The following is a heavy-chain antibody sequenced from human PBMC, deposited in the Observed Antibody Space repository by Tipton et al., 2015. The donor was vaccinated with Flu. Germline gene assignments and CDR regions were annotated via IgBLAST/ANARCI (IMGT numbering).Heavy chain of an antibody. D-gene: IGHD2-21*01. CDR2: VNGDGSRT. J-gene: IGHJ4*02. CDR1: GDSIGSDYF. CDR3: ARAVGSGDAF. V-gene: IGHV3-74*01. Sequence: LSLTCSVSGDSIGSDYFWGWNRQPPGKGLEWVACVNGDGSRTIYADSVKGRFTISRDNARNTQYLQMNDLKVDDTAVYYCARAVGSGDAFWGPGTLVTVSS.